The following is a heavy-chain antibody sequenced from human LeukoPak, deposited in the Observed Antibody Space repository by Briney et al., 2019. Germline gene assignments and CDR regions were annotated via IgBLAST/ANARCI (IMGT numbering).Heavy chain of an antibody. V-gene: IGHV3-7*01. CDR3: ARSVEAGYMDV. D-gene: IGHD3-10*01. CDR2: IKQDGSEK. CDR1: GSTFSSYW. J-gene: IGHJ6*03. Sequence: GGSPRLSCAASGSTFSSYWMSWVRQAPGKGLEWVAHIKQDGSEKYYVDSVRGRFTISRDNAKNSLYLQMNSLSAEDTAVYYCARSVEAGYMDVWGKGTTVTISS.